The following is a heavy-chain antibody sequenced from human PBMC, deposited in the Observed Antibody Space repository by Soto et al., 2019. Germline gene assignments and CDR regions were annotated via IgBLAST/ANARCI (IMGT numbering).Heavy chain of an antibody. J-gene: IGHJ5*02. Sequence: PSETLSLTCTVSGGTISSSSYYLGWLRQPPGKGLEWIGSIYYSGSTYYNPSLKSRVTISVDTSKNQFSLKLSSVTAADTAVYYCASRTIFGATHKGGGREESGDPWGQGTLVTVSS. CDR1: GGTISSSSYY. CDR3: ASRTIFGATHKGGGREESGDP. D-gene: IGHD3-3*01. CDR2: IYYSGST. V-gene: IGHV4-39*01.